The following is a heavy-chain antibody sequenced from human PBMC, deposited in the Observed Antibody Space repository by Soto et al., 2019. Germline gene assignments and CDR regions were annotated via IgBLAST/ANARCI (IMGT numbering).Heavy chain of an antibody. Sequence: QVQLVQSGAEVKKPGSSVKVSCKASGGTFSSYTISWVRQAPGQGLEWMGRIIPILGIANYAQKFQGRVTITADKSPSTAYMELSSLRSEDTAVYYCARDRAAASSGMDVWGQGTTVTVSS. CDR3: ARDRAAASSGMDV. J-gene: IGHJ6*02. CDR2: IIPILGIA. V-gene: IGHV1-69*08. CDR1: GGTFSSYT. D-gene: IGHD6-13*01.